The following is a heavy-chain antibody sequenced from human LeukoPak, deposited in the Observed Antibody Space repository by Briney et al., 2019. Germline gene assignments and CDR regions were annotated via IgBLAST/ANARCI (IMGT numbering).Heavy chain of an antibody. Sequence: SVKVSCKASGGTFSSYAISWVRQAPGQGLEWMGGIIPIFGTANYAQKFQGRVTITADESTSTAYMELSSLRSEDTAVYYCASRGVATVTEDAFDIWGQGTMVTVST. V-gene: IGHV1-69*13. CDR1: GGTFSSYA. CDR3: ASRGVATVTEDAFDI. D-gene: IGHD4-17*01. CDR2: IIPIFGTA. J-gene: IGHJ3*02.